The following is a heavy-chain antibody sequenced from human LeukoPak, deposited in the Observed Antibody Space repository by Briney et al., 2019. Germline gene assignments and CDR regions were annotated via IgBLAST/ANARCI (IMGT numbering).Heavy chain of an antibody. CDR2: MNPNSGNT. CDR3: ARGSGNCSGDSCYDY. D-gene: IGHD2-15*01. Sequence: ASVKVSCKASGYTFTSYDMNWVRQATGQWLEWMGWMNPNSGNTGYAQKFQGRVTITRNTSISTAYMELSSRRSEDTAVFYCARGSGNCSGDSCYDYWGQGTLVTVSS. J-gene: IGHJ4*02. CDR1: GYTFTSYD. V-gene: IGHV1-8*03.